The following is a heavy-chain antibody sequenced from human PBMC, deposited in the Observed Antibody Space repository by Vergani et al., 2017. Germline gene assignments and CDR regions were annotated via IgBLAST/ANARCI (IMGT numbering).Heavy chain of an antibody. D-gene: IGHD6-13*01. V-gene: IGHV3-7*03. J-gene: IGHJ6*02. Sequence: EVQLVESGGGLVQPGGSLRLSCAASGFTFSSYWMSWVRQAPGKGLEWVANIKQDGSEKYYVDSVKGRFTISRDNGKNSLYVQMNSLRAEDTAVYYCARDLGGNSWYPGGYYGMDVWGQGTTVTVSS. CDR1: GFTFSSYW. CDR2: IKQDGSEK. CDR3: ARDLGGNSWYPGGYYGMDV.